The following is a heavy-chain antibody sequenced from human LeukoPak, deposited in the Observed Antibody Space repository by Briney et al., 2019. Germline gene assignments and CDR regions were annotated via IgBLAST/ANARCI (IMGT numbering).Heavy chain of an antibody. CDR3: ARDRVATRGSYYGMDV. Sequence: SETLSLTCTVSGGSISSGGDYWSWIRQHPGKGLEWIGYIYYSGSTYYNPSLKSRVTISVDTSKNQFSLKLSSVTAADTAVYYCARDRVATRGSYYGMDVWGQGTTVTVSS. CDR1: GGSISSGGDY. CDR2: IYYSGST. D-gene: IGHD3-10*01. V-gene: IGHV4-31*03. J-gene: IGHJ6*02.